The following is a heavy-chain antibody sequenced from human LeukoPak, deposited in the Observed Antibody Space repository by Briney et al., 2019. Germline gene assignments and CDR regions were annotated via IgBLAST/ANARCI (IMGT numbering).Heavy chain of an antibody. V-gene: IGHV1-2*04. CDR1: GGTFSSYA. J-gene: IGHJ4*02. CDR2: INPNSGGT. CDR3: ARGASIAEPLTLGY. D-gene: IGHD6-6*01. Sequence: ASVKVSCKASGGTFSSYAISWVRQAPGQGLEWMGWINPNSGGTNYAQKFQGWVTMTRDTSISTAYMELSRLRSDDTAVYYCARGASIAEPLTLGYWGQGTLVTVSS.